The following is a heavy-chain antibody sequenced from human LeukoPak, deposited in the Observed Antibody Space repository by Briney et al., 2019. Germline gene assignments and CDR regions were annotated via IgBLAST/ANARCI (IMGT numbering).Heavy chain of an antibody. CDR1: GFTFDDYA. J-gene: IGHJ4*02. Sequence: GGSLRLSCAASGFTFDDYAMHWVRQAPGKGLVWVSRINSDGSSTSYADSVKGRFTISRDNAKNTLYLQMNSLRAEDTAVYYCARDRWSSSWYDYWGQGTLVTVSS. CDR2: INSDGSST. CDR3: ARDRWSSSWYDY. V-gene: IGHV3-74*01. D-gene: IGHD6-13*01.